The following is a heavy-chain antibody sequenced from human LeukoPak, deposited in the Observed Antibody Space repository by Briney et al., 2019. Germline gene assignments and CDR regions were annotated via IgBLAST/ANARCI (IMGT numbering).Heavy chain of an antibody. Sequence: ASVKVSYKASGYTFTSYAMNWVRQAPGQGLEWMGWINPNSGGTNYAQKFQGRVTMTRDTSIGTAYMELSRLRSDDTAVYYCARAVAGIPGYWGQGTLVTVSS. CDR3: ARAVAGIPGY. CDR2: INPNSGGT. V-gene: IGHV1-2*02. CDR1: GYTFTSYA. J-gene: IGHJ4*02. D-gene: IGHD6-19*01.